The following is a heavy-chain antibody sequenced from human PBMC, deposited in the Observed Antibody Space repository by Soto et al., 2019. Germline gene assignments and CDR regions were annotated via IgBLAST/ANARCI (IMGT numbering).Heavy chain of an antibody. CDR2: ISGSGGST. V-gene: IGHV3-23*01. J-gene: IGHJ4*02. D-gene: IGHD6-13*01. CDR3: AKTVEGPCYSSSWPFDD. CDR1: GFTFSSYA. Sequence: VVSLRLSCAASGFTFSSYAMSWVRQAPGKGLEWVSAISGSGGSTYYADSVKGRFTISRDNSKNTLYLQMNSLRAEDTAVYYCAKTVEGPCYSSSWPFDDWGQGTLVTVAS.